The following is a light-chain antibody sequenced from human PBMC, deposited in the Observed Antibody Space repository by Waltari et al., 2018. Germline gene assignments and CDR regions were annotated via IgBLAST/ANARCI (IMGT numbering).Light chain of an antibody. CDR1: SSDVGSYDS. CDR2: DVS. V-gene: IGLV2-14*03. J-gene: IGLJ3*02. CDR3: SSQSSNNVVL. Sequence: QSALTQPASVSGSPGQSITISCPGTSSDVGSYDSAPWYQDHAGQGPKVIIYDVSDRPSGVSARFSGSKSGNTASLTISGLQAEDEADYYCSSQSSNNVVLFGGGTKVTVL.